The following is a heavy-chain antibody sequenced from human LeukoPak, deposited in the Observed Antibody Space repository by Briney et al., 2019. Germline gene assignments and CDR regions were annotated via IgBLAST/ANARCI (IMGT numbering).Heavy chain of an antibody. CDR3: ASETNYDSSGYVFDY. CDR1: GGSINNYY. Sequence: SETLSLTCAVSGGSINNYYWSWIRQPPGKGLEWIGYIYYSGSTNYNPSLKSRVTISVDTSKNQFSLKLSSVTAADTAVYYCASETNYDSSGYVFDYWGQGTLVTVSS. J-gene: IGHJ4*02. D-gene: IGHD3-22*01. CDR2: IYYSGST. V-gene: IGHV4-59*01.